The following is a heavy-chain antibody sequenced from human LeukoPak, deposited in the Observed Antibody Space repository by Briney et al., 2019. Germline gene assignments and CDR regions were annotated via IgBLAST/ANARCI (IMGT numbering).Heavy chain of an antibody. J-gene: IGHJ4*02. V-gene: IGHV4-34*01. CDR1: GGSFSGYY. D-gene: IGHD2-2*02. CDR2: INHSGST. CDR3: ARVGYCSSTSCYKNTSFNY. Sequence: PSETLSLTCAVYGGSFSGYYWSWIRQPPGKGLEWIGEINHSGSTNYNPSLESRVTISVDTSKNQFSLKLSSVTAADTAVYYCARVGYCSSTSCYKNTSFNYWGQGTLVTVSS.